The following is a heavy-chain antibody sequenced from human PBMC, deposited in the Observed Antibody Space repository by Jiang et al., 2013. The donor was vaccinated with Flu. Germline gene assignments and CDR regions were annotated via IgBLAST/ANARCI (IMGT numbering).Heavy chain of an antibody. CDR2: ISSRSSVI. D-gene: IGHD6-25*01. CDR3: ARDLGAAAGTTIFDY. CDR1: WIHLQYLW. J-gene: IGHJ4*02. Sequence: PGGSLRLSCAGSWIHLQYLWHELGPPGSRKGLEWVSYISSRSSVIHYADSVEGRFTISRDNAKNSLYLQMNSLRDEDTAVYYCARDLGAAAGTTIFDYWGQGILVTVFS. V-gene: IGHV3-48*02.